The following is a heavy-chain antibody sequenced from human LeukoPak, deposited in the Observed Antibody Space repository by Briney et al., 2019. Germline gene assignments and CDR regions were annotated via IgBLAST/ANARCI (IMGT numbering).Heavy chain of an antibody. V-gene: IGHV4-39*01. Sequence: PSETLSLTCTVSGGSISSSSYYWGWIRQPPGKGLEWIGSIYYSGSTYYNPSLKSRVTISVDTSKNQFSLKLSSVTAADPAVYYCARIGVTDIVVVPAAFDYWGQGTLVTVSS. CDR2: IYYSGST. J-gene: IGHJ4*02. D-gene: IGHD2-2*01. CDR3: ARIGVTDIVVVPAAFDY. CDR1: GGSISSSSYY.